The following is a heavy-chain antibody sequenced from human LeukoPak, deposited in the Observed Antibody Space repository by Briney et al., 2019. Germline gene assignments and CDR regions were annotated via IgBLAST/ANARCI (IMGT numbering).Heavy chain of an antibody. V-gene: IGHV4-30-4*01. CDR2: MYYSGST. CDR3: ARPYYYDSRIDP. Sequence: SETLSLTCTVSGGSITSGDYYWSWIRQPPGKGLEWIAYMYYSGSTYYNPSLKSRVTMSADTSKNQFSLKLGSVTAADTAVYYCARPYYYDSRIDPWGQGTLVTVSS. J-gene: IGHJ5*02. D-gene: IGHD3-22*01. CDR1: GGSITSGDYY.